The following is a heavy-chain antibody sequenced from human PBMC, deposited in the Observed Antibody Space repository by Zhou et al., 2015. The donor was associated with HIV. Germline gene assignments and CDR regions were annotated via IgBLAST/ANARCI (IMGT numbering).Heavy chain of an antibody. D-gene: IGHD6-13*01. Sequence: QVQLVQSGAEVKKPGSSVKVSCKASGGTFSSYAISWVRQAPGQGLEWMGGIIPIFGTANYAQKFQGRVTITADKSTSTAYMELSSLRSEDTAVYYCARDPQPGIAAAGTPHRVPDGMDVWGQGTTVTVSS. CDR2: IIPIFGTA. V-gene: IGHV1-69*06. J-gene: IGHJ6*02. CDR1: GGTFSSYA. CDR3: ARDPQPGIAAAGTPHRVPDGMDV.